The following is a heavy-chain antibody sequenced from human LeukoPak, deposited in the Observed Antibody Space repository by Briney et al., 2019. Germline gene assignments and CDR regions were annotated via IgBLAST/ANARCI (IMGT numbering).Heavy chain of an antibody. V-gene: IGHV4-34*01. J-gene: IGHJ6*03. CDR2: INHSGST. CDR1: GGSFSGYY. D-gene: IGHD1-1*01. CDR3: ARAVQLERPPPLIGYYYMDV. Sequence: KSSETLSLTCAVYGGSFSGYYWSWIRQPPGKGLEWIGEINHSGSTNYNPSLKSRVTISVDTSKNQFSLKLNSVTAADTAVYYCARAVQLERPPPLIGYYYMDVWGKGTTVTVSS.